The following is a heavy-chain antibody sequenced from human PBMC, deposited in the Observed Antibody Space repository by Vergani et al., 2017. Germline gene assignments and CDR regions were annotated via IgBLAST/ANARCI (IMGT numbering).Heavy chain of an antibody. CDR1: GGTFSSYT. CDR3: AREGRGLGDQGTTGYYGMDV. D-gene: IGHD3-10*01. J-gene: IGHJ6*02. CDR2: IIPILGIA. V-gene: IGHV1-69*08. Sequence: QVQLVQSGAEVKKPGSSVKVSCKASGGTFSSYTISWVRQAPGQGLEWMGRIIPILGIANYAQKFQGRVTITADKSTSTAYMELSSLRSEDTAVYYCAREGRGLGDQGTTGYYGMDVWGQGTTVTVSS.